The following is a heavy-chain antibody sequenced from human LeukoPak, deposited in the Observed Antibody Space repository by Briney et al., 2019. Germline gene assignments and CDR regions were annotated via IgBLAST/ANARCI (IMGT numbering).Heavy chain of an antibody. Sequence: GGSLRLSCAASGFTFSSYWMSWVRQAPGKGLEWVANIKQDGSEKYYVDSVKGRFTISRDNAKNSLYLQMNSLRAEDTAVYYCARYIAARTYYYYYYMDVWGKGTTVTVSS. CDR1: GFTFSSYW. D-gene: IGHD6-6*01. V-gene: IGHV3-7*01. CDR3: ARYIAARTYYYYYYMDV. CDR2: IKQDGSEK. J-gene: IGHJ6*03.